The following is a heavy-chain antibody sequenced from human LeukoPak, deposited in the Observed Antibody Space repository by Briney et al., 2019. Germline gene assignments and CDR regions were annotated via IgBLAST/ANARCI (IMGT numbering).Heavy chain of an antibody. V-gene: IGHV4-34*01. CDR3: ASPVGHPPDY. CDR1: GGSFSGYY. Sequence: PSETLSLTCAVYGGSFSGYYWSWIRQPPGKGLEWIGEINHRGSTNYNPSLKSRVTISVDTSKNQFSLKLSSVTAADTAVYYCASPVGHPPDYWGQGTLVTVSS. CDR2: INHRGST. D-gene: IGHD1-26*01. J-gene: IGHJ4*02.